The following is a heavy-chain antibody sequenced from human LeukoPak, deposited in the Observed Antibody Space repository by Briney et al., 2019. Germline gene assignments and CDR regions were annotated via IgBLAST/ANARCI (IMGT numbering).Heavy chain of an antibody. CDR2: IRYDGSNK. Sequence: GGSLRLSCAASGFTFSSYGMHWVRQAPGKGLGWVAFIRYDGSNKYYADSVKGRFTISRDNSKNTLYLQMNSLRAEDTAVYYCARAYHDAFDIWGQGTMVTVSS. V-gene: IGHV3-30*02. CDR3: ARAYHDAFDI. D-gene: IGHD2-2*01. CDR1: GFTFSSYG. J-gene: IGHJ3*02.